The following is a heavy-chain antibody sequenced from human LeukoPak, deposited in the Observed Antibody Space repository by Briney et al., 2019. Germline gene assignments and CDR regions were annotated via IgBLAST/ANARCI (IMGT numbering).Heavy chain of an antibody. CDR1: GFTFSSYW. CDR3: ARGAARPSAHFDY. V-gene: IGHV3-30-3*01. D-gene: IGHD6-6*01. J-gene: IGHJ4*02. CDR2: ISYDGSNK. Sequence: GGSLRLSCAASGFTFSSYWMSWVRQAPGKGLEWVAVISYDGSNKYYADSVKGRFTISRDNSKNTLYLQMNSLRAEDTAVYYCARGAARPSAHFDYWGQGTLVTVSS.